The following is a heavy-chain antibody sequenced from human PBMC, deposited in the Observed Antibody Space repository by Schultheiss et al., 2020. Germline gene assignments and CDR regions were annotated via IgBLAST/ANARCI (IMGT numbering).Heavy chain of an antibody. V-gene: IGHV3-21*01. J-gene: IGHJ5*02. Sequence: GGSLRLSCAACGFTFSSYSMNWVRQAAVKGLEWVSSISSSSSYIYYADSVKGRFTISRDNAKNSLYLQMNSLRAEDTAVYYCARDSQAGPADYELLNNWFDPWGQGTPVTVSS. CDR2: ISSSSSYI. CDR3: ARDSQAGPADYELLNNWFDP. D-gene: IGHD2-2*01. CDR1: GFTFSSYS.